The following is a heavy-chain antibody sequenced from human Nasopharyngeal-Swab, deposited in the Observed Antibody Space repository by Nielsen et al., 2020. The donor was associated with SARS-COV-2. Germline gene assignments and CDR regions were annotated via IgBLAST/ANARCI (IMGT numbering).Heavy chain of an antibody. D-gene: IGHD1-26*01. V-gene: IGHV4-59*01. Sequence: IRQPPGKGLEWIGYIYYSGSTNYNPSLKSRVTISVDTSKNQFSLKLSSVTAADTAVYYCARETPIVGANWFDPWGQGTLVTVSS. J-gene: IGHJ5*02. CDR3: ARETPIVGANWFDP. CDR2: IYYSGST.